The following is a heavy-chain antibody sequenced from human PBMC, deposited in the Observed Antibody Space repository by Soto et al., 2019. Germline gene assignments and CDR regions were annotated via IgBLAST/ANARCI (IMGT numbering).Heavy chain of an antibody. CDR3: AIDSSGYYARDAFDI. CDR1: LSSFAHDW. J-gene: IGHJ3*02. V-gene: IGHV5-51*01. Sequence: CLGSLSSFAHDWFGWRRQMPGKGLEWLGTIDPSDSDTRYSPSFQGQVTISADKSISTAYLQWSSLKASDTAMYYCAIDSSGYYARDAFDIWGQGTMVTVSS. CDR2: IDPSDSDT. D-gene: IGHD3-22*01.